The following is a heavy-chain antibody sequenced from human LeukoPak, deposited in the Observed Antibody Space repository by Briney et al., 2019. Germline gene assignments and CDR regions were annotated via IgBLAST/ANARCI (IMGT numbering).Heavy chain of an antibody. CDR1: GGSISSSNW. Sequence: PSETLSLTCAVSGGSISSSNWWSWVRQPPGKGLEWIGQIYHSGSTNYNPSLKSRVTISVDKSKNQFSLKLSSVTAADTAVYYCARGTYYYDSSGYPDAFDIWGQGTMVTVSS. D-gene: IGHD3-22*01. CDR3: ARGTYYYDSSGYPDAFDI. CDR2: IYHSGST. V-gene: IGHV4-4*02. J-gene: IGHJ3*02.